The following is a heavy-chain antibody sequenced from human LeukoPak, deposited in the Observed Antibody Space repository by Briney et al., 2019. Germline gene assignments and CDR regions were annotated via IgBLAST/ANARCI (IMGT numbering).Heavy chain of an antibody. Sequence: GGSLRLSCAASGFTFTNAWMTWVRQAPGKGLEWVGRIKSKTDGWTTDYAAPVKGRFTISRDDLKNTLYLQMNSLKTEDTAVYYCTTGPFWGQGTLVTVSS. CDR2: IKSKTDGWTT. J-gene: IGHJ4*02. CDR1: GFTFTNAW. CDR3: TTGPF. V-gene: IGHV3-15*01.